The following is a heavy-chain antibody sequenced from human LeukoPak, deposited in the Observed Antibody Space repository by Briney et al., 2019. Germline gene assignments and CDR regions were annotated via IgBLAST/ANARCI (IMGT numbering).Heavy chain of an antibody. Sequence: ASVKVSCKASGYTFTSYDINWVRQATGQGLEWMGWMNPNSGNTGYAQKFQGRVTITRSTSISTAYMELSSLRSEDTAVYYCARGNDYVWGSYRLGGNWFDPWGQGTLVTVSS. CDR2: MNPNSGNT. V-gene: IGHV1-8*03. CDR3: ARGNDYVWGSYRLGGNWFDP. D-gene: IGHD3-16*02. CDR1: GYTFTSYD. J-gene: IGHJ5*02.